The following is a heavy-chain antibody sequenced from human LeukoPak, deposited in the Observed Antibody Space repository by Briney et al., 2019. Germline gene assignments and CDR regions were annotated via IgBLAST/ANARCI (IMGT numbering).Heavy chain of an antibody. CDR3: AKGSSWYDFDY. CDR1: GFTFTSYA. V-gene: IGHV3-9*01. J-gene: IGHJ4*02. Sequence: GGSLRLSCAASGFTFTSYAMSWVRQAPGKGLEWVSGISWNSGSIGYADSEKGRFTISRDNAKNSLYLQMNSLRAEDTALYYCAKGSSWYDFDYWGQGTLVTVSS. CDR2: ISWNSGSI. D-gene: IGHD6-13*01.